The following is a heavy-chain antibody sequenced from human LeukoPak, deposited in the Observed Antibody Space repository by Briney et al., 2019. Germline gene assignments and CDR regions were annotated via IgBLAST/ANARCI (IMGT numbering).Heavy chain of an antibody. D-gene: IGHD3-10*01. CDR3: ARDAWFRGHNWFDP. Sequence: SETLSLTGTVSGGSISSSSYYWGWIRQPAGKGLEWIGRIYTSGSTNYNPSLKSRVTMSVDTSKNQFSLKLSSVTAADTAVYYCARDAWFRGHNWFDPWGQGTPVTVSS. CDR2: IYTSGST. CDR1: GGSISSSSYY. V-gene: IGHV4-61*02. J-gene: IGHJ5*02.